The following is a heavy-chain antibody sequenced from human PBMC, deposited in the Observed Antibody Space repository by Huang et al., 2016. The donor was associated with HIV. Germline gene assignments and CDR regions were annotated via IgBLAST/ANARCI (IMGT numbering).Heavy chain of an antibody. V-gene: IGHV1-18*01. D-gene: IGHD2-2*01. J-gene: IGHJ3*02. Sequence: QVQLVQSGVEVKKPGASVKVSCKASGYTFTSYGISWVRQATGQGSEWMGWISAYNGVKNDAQNVQGRVTMNTDTATSTAYMELRSLRSDDTAVYYCARDSPLLGVVIVVVPTAPNAFDIWGQGTMVTVSS. CDR3: ARDSPLLGVVIVVVPTAPNAFDI. CDR1: GYTFTSYG. CDR2: ISAYNGVK.